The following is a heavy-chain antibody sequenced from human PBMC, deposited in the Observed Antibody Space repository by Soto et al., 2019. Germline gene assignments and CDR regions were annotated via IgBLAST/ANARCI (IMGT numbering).Heavy chain of an antibody. CDR3: ARHRTSGYGHPTFDF. V-gene: IGHV5-51*01. J-gene: IGHJ4*02. CDR2: IYPGDSDT. CDR1: GYSFTNHW. Sequence: GESLKISCQGSGYSFTNHWIGWVRQMPGKRLELMGIIYPGDSDTRYTPSFQGQVTISVDKSISTAYLQWSSLKASDNALYFCARHRTSGYGHPTFDFWGQGT. D-gene: IGHD5-12*01.